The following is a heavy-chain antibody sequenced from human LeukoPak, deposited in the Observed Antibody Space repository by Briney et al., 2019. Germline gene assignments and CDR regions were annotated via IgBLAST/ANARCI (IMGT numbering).Heavy chain of an antibody. D-gene: IGHD1-26*01. J-gene: IGHJ4*02. CDR1: GFTFSSYA. V-gene: IGHV3-23*01. CDR3: AKSQDGGRLFHFDY. CDR2: ISGSGGST. Sequence: GGSLRLSCAASGFTFSSYAMSWVRQAPGKGLEWVSVISGSGGSTYSADSVKGRFTISRDNSKSTLHLQMNSLRAEDTAVYFCAKSQDGGRLFHFDYWGQGTLVTVSS.